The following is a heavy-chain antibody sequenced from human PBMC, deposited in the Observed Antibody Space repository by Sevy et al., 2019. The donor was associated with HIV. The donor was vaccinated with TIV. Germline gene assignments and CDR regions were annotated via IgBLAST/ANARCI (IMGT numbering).Heavy chain of an antibody. CDR1: GIAFSTYA. J-gene: IGHJ4*02. V-gene: IGHV3-23*01. D-gene: IGHD3-22*01. CDR2: ISAGGYST. Sequence: GGSLRLSCAASGIAFSTYAMFWVRQAPGKGLEWVSSISAGGYSTYYADSVKGRFTLSRDNSRNTLDLQMNSLRADDTAVYYCAKDFSDVYYCDSSATVDYWGQGTLVTVSS. CDR3: AKDFSDVYYCDSSATVDY.